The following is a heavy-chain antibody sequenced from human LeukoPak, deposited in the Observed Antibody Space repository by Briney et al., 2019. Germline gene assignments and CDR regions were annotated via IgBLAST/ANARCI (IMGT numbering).Heavy chain of an antibody. CDR3: ARGRGDY. CDR2: IKQDGSDK. CDR1: GFTFSTYW. V-gene: IGHV3-7*01. D-gene: IGHD1-26*01. Sequence: GGSLRLSCAASGFTFSTYWMTWVRQAPGKGPESVATIKQDGSDKYYVDSVKGRFAISRDNAKNSLFLQMNSLRVEDTAVYYCARGRGDYWGRGTLVTVSS. J-gene: IGHJ4*02.